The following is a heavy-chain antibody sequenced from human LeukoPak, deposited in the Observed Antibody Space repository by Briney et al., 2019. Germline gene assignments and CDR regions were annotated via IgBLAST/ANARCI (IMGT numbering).Heavy chain of an antibody. D-gene: IGHD2-15*01. J-gene: IGHJ6*02. V-gene: IGHV3-48*03. CDR1: GFTFSSYE. Sequence: PGGSLRLSCAASGFTFSSYEMNWVRQAPGKGLEWVSYISSSGSTIYYADSVKGRFTISRANAKNSLYLQMNSLRAEDTAVYYCARDGGYCSGGSCYSGEYYYYGMDVWGQGTTVTVSS. CDR3: ARDGGYCSGGSCYSGEYYYYGMDV. CDR2: ISSSGSTI.